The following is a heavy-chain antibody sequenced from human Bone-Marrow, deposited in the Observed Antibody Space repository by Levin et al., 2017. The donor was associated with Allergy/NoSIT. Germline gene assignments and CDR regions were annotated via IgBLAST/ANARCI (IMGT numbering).Heavy chain of an antibody. CDR1: GFTFSSYA. Sequence: SCAASGFTFSSYAMHWVRQAPGKGLEWVAVISYDGSNKYYADSVKGRFTISRDNSKNTLNLQMNSLRAEDTAVYYCARFKDRLDYWGQGTLVTVSS. CDR3: ARFKDRLDY. CDR2: ISYDGSNK. J-gene: IGHJ4*02. V-gene: IGHV3-30*04.